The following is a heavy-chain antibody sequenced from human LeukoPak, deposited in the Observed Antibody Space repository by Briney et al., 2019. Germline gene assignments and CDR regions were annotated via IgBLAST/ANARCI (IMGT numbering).Heavy chain of an antibody. CDR1: GGSISSSSYY. V-gene: IGHV4-39*07. CDR2: INHSGST. CDR3: ARGSNGYRPFDL. J-gene: IGHJ2*01. D-gene: IGHD5-24*01. Sequence: PSETLSLTCTVSGGSISSSSYYWGWIRQPPGKGLEWIGEINHSGSTNYNPSLKSRVTISVDTSKNQFSLKLSSVTAADTAVYYCARGSNGYRPFDLWGRGTLVTVSS.